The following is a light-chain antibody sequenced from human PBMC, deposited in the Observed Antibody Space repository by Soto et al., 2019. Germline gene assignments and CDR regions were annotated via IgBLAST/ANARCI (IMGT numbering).Light chain of an antibody. V-gene: IGKV3D-15*01. Sequence: EIVRTQSPATLSVSPGETASLSCRASQSAGNFLAWYQQKPGQAPRLLIYYISTRATGIPARFSGSESGTEFTLTISSLQSEDSAVYYCHHYHNWPMTFGQGTRLEIK. J-gene: IGKJ5*01. CDR1: QSAGNF. CDR2: YIS. CDR3: HHYHNWPMT.